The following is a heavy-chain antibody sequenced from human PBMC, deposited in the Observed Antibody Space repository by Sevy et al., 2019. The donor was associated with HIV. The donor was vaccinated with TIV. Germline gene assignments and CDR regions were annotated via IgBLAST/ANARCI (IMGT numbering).Heavy chain of an antibody. Sequence: GESLKISCKGSGYSFTSYWIGWVRPMPGKGLEWMGIIYPGDSDTRYSPSFQGQVTISADKSISTAYLQWSSLKASDTAMYDCARHRAAAGRGYNWFDPWGQGTLVTVSS. CDR3: ARHRAAAGRGYNWFDP. J-gene: IGHJ5*02. D-gene: IGHD6-13*01. CDR2: IYPGDSDT. CDR1: GYSFTSYW. V-gene: IGHV5-51*01.